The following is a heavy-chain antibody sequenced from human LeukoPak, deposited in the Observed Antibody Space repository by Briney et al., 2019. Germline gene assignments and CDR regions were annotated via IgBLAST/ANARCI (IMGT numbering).Heavy chain of an antibody. CDR3: ARGLFQLDY. CDR1: GYTFTSYY. Sequence: ASVKVSCNASGYTFTSYYVHWVRQAPGQGLEWLGIINPTGGSTTYAQKFQGRVTMTRDTSTSTVNMELSSLRSEDTAVYFCARGLFQLDYWGQGTLVTVSS. J-gene: IGHJ4*02. V-gene: IGHV1-46*01. D-gene: IGHD2-21*01. CDR2: INPTGGST.